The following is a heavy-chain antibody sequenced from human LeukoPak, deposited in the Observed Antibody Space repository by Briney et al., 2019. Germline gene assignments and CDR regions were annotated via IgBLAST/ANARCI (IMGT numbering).Heavy chain of an antibody. CDR1: GGSISSSNW. CDR2: IYHSGST. Sequence: PSETLSLTCAVSGGSISSSNWWSWVRQPPGKGLEWIGEIYHSGSTNYNPSLKSRVTISVDKSKNQFSLKLSSVTAADTAVYYCARVVDYYGSGSYYNGGFNWFDPWGQGTLSPSPQ. D-gene: IGHD3-10*01. CDR3: ARVVDYYGSGSYYNGGFNWFDP. V-gene: IGHV4-4*02. J-gene: IGHJ5*02.